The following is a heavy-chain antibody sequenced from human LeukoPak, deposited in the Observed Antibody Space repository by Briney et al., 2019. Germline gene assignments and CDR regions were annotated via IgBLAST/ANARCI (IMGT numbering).Heavy chain of an antibody. CDR3: AKVAYDYVWGSYRSVAAFDT. J-gene: IGHJ3*02. CDR2: LSRSGEST. Sequence: GGSLRLSCAASGFTFSSYVMSWVRQAPGKGLEWVSSLSRSGESTYYTDSAKGRFTISRDNSKNTLYLQMNSLRAEDTAIYYCAKVAYDYVWGSYRSVAAFDTWGQGTMVTVSS. V-gene: IGHV3-23*01. CDR1: GFTFSSYV. D-gene: IGHD3-16*02.